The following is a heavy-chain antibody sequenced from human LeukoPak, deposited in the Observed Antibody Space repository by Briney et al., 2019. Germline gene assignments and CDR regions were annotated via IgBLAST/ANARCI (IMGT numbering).Heavy chain of an antibody. V-gene: IGHV4-34*01. Sequence: PSETLSLTCAVYGDSFSAYFWNWIRQAPGKPLEYIGEINHCGSSHYNPSLKTRVTLSVDTSKNQFSLMLTSVTAADTALYFCARGSSFDGYCSAGACDAGYYDSWGQGTPVTVSS. CDR3: ARGSSFDGYCSAGACDAGYYDS. CDR1: GDSFSAYF. J-gene: IGHJ4*02. D-gene: IGHD2-15*01. CDR2: INHCGSS.